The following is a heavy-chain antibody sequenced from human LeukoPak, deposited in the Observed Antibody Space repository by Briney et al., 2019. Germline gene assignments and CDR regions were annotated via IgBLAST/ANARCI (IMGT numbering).Heavy chain of an antibody. Sequence: SETLSLTCTVSGGSISSYYWSWIRQPPGKGLEWIGYIYHSGSTYYNPSLKSRVTISVDRSKNQFSLKLSSVTAADTAVYYCARDRIAVAGRLWFDPWGQGTLVTVSS. CDR2: IYHSGST. D-gene: IGHD6-19*01. J-gene: IGHJ5*02. CDR1: GGSISSYY. CDR3: ARDRIAVAGRLWFDP. V-gene: IGHV4-59*12.